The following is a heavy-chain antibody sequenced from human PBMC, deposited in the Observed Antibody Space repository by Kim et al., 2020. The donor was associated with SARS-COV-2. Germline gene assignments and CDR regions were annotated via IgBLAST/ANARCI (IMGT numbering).Heavy chain of an antibody. J-gene: IGHJ4*02. Sequence: GGSLRLSCAASGLTFSGYAMTWVRQAPGKGLEWVSAISGSGDRTYYADSVKGRFTISRVQSKNTVSLQLNSLRAYDTALYYCAKDLGSDYGDQLELWVQGT. V-gene: IGHV3-23*01. D-gene: IGHD4-17*01. CDR2: ISGSGDRT. CDR1: GLTFSGYA. CDR3: AKDLGSDYGDQLEL.